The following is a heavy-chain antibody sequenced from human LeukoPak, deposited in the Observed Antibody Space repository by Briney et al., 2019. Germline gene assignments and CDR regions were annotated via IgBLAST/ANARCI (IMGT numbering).Heavy chain of an antibody. CDR3: AKGGVVVTAIPYDAFDI. V-gene: IGHV1-3*01. J-gene: IGHJ3*02. CDR1: GYTFTSYA. Sequence: ASVKVSCKASGYTFTSYAIHWVRQAPGQRLEWMGRINAGNGNTKYSQKFQGRVTITRDTSASTAYMELSSLRAEDTAVYYCAKGGVVVTAIPYDAFDIWGQGTMVTVSS. D-gene: IGHD2-21*02. CDR2: INAGNGNT.